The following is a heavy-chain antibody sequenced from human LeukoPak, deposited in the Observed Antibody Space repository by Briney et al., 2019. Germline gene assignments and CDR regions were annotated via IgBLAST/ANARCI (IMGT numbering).Heavy chain of an antibody. Sequence: GASVKVSCKTSGYTFTSYYMHWVRQAPGQGLEWMGIINPSGGSTSYAQKFQGRVTMTRDMSTSTVYMELSSLRSEDTAVYYCARDSYYSSSSLGFDYWGQGTLVTVSS. CDR2: INPSGGST. V-gene: IGHV1-46*01. D-gene: IGHD6-6*01. CDR3: ARDSYYSSSSLGFDY. CDR1: GYTFTSYY. J-gene: IGHJ4*02.